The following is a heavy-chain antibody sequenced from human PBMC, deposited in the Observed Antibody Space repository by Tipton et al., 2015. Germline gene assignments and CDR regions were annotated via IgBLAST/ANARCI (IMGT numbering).Heavy chain of an antibody. CDR3: ARDSTGVTPLDS. V-gene: IGHV4-59*12. CDR1: GGSISRYY. D-gene: IGHD2-2*01. CDR2: IYYSGST. J-gene: IGHJ4*02. Sequence: LRLSCTVSGGSISRYYWSWIRQPPGKGLEWIAYIYYSGSTNYNPSLKSRVTISVDTSKNQFSLELTSVTAADTAVYYCARDSTGVTPLDSWGQGTLVTVSS.